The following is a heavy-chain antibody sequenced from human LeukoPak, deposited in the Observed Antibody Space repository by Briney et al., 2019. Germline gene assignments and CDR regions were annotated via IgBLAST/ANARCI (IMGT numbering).Heavy chain of an antibody. D-gene: IGHD2-15*01. J-gene: IGHJ3*02. CDR3: ARYCSGGSCYYQRAFDI. CDR2: ISYDGSNK. V-gene: IGHV3-30*03. CDR1: GFSFSDYN. Sequence: GGSLRLSCAASGFSFSDYNMHWVRQAPGKGLEWVAVISYDGSNKYYADSVKGRFTISRDNSKNTLYLQMNSLRAEDTAVYYCARYCSGGSCYYQRAFDIWGQGTMVTVSS.